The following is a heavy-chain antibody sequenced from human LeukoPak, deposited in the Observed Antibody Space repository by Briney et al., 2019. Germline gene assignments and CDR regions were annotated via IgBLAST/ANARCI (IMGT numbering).Heavy chain of an antibody. CDR3: AGGYSYGPTDFDY. V-gene: IGHV1-69*13. Sequence: ASVTVSCKASGGTFSIYAISWVRQAPGQGLEWMGGIIPIFGTANYAQKFQGRVTITADESTSTAYMELSSLRSEDTAVYYCAGGYSYGPTDFDYWGQGALVTVSS. CDR2: IIPIFGTA. J-gene: IGHJ4*02. D-gene: IGHD5-18*01. CDR1: GGTFSIYA.